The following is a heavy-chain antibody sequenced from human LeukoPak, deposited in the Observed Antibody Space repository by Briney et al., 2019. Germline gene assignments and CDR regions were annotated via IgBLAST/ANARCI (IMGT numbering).Heavy chain of an antibody. V-gene: IGHV4-59*08. Sequence: SETLSLTCTVSGGSISSYYWSWIRQPPRKGLEWIGYIYYSGSTNYNPSLKSRVTISVDTSKNQFSLKLSSVTAADTAVYYCARGDALYYYYGMDVWGQGTTVTVSS. CDR1: GGSISSYY. D-gene: IGHD2-2*01. CDR2: IYYSGST. J-gene: IGHJ6*02. CDR3: ARGDALYYYYGMDV.